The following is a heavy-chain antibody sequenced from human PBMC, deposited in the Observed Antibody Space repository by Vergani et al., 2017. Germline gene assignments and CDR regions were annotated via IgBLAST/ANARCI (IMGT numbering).Heavy chain of an antibody. V-gene: IGHV3-48*04. CDR2: ISSSSSTI. CDR1: GFTFSSYS. J-gene: IGHJ6*02. D-gene: IGHD1-7*01. CDR3: ARLITGTTVGDYYYYYGMDV. Sequence: EVQLVESGGGLVQPGGSLRLSCAASGFTFSSYSMNWVRQAPGKGLEWVSYISSSSSTIYYADSVKGRFTISRDNAKNSLYLQMNSLRAEDTAVYYCARLITGTTVGDYYYYYGMDVWGQGTTVTVSS.